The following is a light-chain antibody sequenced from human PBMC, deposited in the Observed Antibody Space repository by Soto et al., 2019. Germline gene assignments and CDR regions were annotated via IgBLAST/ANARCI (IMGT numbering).Light chain of an antibody. CDR3: GGWDDSLSGPV. CDR2: ANN. CDR1: SSNIGNNY. V-gene: IGLV1-47*02. J-gene: IGLJ2*01. Sequence: QSVLTQPPSASGTPGQRVTISCSGSSSNIGNNYVYWYQQFPGTAPKLLIYANNRRPSGVPERFSGSKSGTSASLAISGLRSEDEADYYCGGWDDSLSGPVFGGGTKLTVL.